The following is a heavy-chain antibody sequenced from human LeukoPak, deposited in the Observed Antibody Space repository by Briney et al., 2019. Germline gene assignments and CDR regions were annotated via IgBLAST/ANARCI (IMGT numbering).Heavy chain of an antibody. V-gene: IGHV4-59*08. CDR3: ARHSCSSGWAFDY. J-gene: IGHJ4*02. CDR1: GGSISSYY. CDR2: IYYSGST. Sequence: SETLSLTCTVSGGSISSYYWSWIRQPPGKGLEWIGYIYYSGSTNYNPSLKSRVTISVDTSKNQFSLKLSSVTAADTAVYYCARHSCSSGWAFDYWGQGTLVTVSS. D-gene: IGHD6-19*01.